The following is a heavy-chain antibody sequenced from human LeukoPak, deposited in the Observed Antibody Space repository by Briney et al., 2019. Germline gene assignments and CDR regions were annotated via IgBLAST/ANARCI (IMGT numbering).Heavy chain of an antibody. D-gene: IGHD3-9*01. J-gene: IGHJ6*02. Sequence: GASVKVSCKASGYTFTSYDINWVRQATGQGLEWMGWMNPNSGNTGYAQKFQGRVTMTRNTSISIAYMELSSLRSEGTAVYYCARVGYNAYYDILTGYLRDTYYYYYGMDVWGQGTTVTVSS. CDR1: GYTFTSYD. CDR2: MNPNSGNT. CDR3: ARVGYNAYYDILTGYLRDTYYYYYGMDV. V-gene: IGHV1-8*01.